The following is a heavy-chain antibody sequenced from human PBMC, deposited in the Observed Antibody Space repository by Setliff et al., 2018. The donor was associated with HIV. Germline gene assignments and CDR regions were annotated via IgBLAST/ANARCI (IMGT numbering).Heavy chain of an antibody. CDR2: INSDGSST. D-gene: IGHD3-10*01. CDR1: GFAFSRDW. Sequence: GGSLRLSCVASGFAFSRDWMLWVRQVPGKGLVWVSRINSDGSSTSYADSVKGRFTISRDNAKNTLYLQMNSLRAEDTAVYFCARDKTAVYGSANYYKSPLGFWGQGTLVTVSS. CDR3: ARDKTAVYGSANYYKSPLGF. V-gene: IGHV3-74*01. J-gene: IGHJ4*02.